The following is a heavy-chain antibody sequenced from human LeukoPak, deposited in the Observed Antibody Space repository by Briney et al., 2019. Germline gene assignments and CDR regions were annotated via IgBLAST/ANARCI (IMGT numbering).Heavy chain of an antibody. J-gene: IGHJ4*02. V-gene: IGHV4-61*01. Sequence: SETLSLTCTVSSASVSSGTYYWSWIRQPPGKGLEWIGNIYNSGSTNYNPSLKSRVTISVDTSKNQFSLSLASVTAADTAVYSCASGDYDPYYLDYWSQGTLVIVSS. CDR1: SASVSSGTYY. CDR3: ASGDYDPYYLDY. D-gene: IGHD4-17*01. CDR2: IYNSGST.